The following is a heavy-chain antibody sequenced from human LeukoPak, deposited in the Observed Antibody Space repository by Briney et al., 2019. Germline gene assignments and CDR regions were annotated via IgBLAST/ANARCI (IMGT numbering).Heavy chain of an antibody. V-gene: IGHV3-23*01. CDR2: ISASGSPT. Sequence: TGGSLRLSCAASGFTFSSFAMTWVRQAPGKRLEWVSLISASGSPTYYADSVKGRFTISRDNSKNTLYLQMNSLRAEDTAVYYCAKDSRVTWRYNWFDPWGQGTLVTVSS. CDR1: GFTFSSFA. CDR3: AKDSRVTWRYNWFDP. J-gene: IGHJ5*02. D-gene: IGHD4-17*01.